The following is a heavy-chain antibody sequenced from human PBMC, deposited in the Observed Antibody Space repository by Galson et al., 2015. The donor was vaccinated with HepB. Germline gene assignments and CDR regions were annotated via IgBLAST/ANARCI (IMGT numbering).Heavy chain of an antibody. V-gene: IGHV1-46*01. D-gene: IGHD1-7*01. CDR3: ARDRSGTLDY. J-gene: IGHJ4*02. CDR2: INPGGGST. Sequence: SVKVSCKASGYTFINYYIQWVRQAPGQGLEWMGIINPGGGSTTYAQKFQGRVTMTRDTSTSTVYMELSSLRSEDTAIYYCARDRSGTLDYWGQGTLVTVSS. CDR1: GYTFINYY.